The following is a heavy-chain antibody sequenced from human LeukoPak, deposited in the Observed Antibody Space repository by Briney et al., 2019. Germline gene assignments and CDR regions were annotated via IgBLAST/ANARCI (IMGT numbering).Heavy chain of an antibody. D-gene: IGHD5-12*01. CDR2: INQGGSVK. V-gene: IGHV3-7*01. CDR3: ARFGYSGWNLEY. Sequence: GGSLKLSCAASGFSFRDFWMTWVRQAPGKGLEWVANINQGGSVKYYVDSVKGRFTISRDDAESSLYVQMNSLRDEDTAVYYCARFGYSGWNLEYWGQGTLVTVSS. J-gene: IGHJ4*02. CDR1: GFSFRDFW.